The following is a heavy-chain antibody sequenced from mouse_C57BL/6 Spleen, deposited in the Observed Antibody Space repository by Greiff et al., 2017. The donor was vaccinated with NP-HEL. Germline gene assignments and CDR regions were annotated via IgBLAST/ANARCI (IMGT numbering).Heavy chain of an antibody. J-gene: IGHJ2*01. CDR1: GYSITSGYY. D-gene: IGHD1-1*01. CDR3: ARGFITTPFDY. Sequence: EVQLQESGPGLVKPSQSLSLTCSVTGYSITSGYYWNWIRQFPGNKLEWMGYISYDGSNNYNPSLKNRISITRDTSKNQFFLKLNSVTTEDTATYYCARGFITTPFDYWGQGTTLTVSS. CDR2: ISYDGSN. V-gene: IGHV3-6*01.